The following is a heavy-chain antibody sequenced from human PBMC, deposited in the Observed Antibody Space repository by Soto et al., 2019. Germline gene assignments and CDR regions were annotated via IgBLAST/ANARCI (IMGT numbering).Heavy chain of an antibody. CDR2: MNQDGSEK. D-gene: IGHD2-15*01. CDR1: GFTFSSYW. CDR3: VRDILAPGEFVYFDY. J-gene: IGHJ4*02. V-gene: IGHV3-7*05. Sequence: GGSLRLSCAASGFTFSSYWMTWVRQAPGKGLEWLANMNQDGSEKFYVDSVKGRFTISRDNAKNSLYLEVGSLRADDTAVYYCVRDILAPGEFVYFDYWGQGALVTVSS.